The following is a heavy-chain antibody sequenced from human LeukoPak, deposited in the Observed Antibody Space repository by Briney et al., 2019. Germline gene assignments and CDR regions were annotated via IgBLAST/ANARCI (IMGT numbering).Heavy chain of an antibody. CDR2: ISSSGSTI. Sequence: GGSLRLSCAASGFTFSSYEMNWVRQAPGKGLEWVSYISSSGSTIYYADSVKGRFTISRDNAKNSLYLQMNSLRAEDTAVYYCARGKSYCSGGSCWAMAFDIWGQGTMVTVSS. V-gene: IGHV3-48*03. CDR1: GFTFSSYE. CDR3: ARGKSYCSGGSCWAMAFDI. J-gene: IGHJ3*02. D-gene: IGHD2-15*01.